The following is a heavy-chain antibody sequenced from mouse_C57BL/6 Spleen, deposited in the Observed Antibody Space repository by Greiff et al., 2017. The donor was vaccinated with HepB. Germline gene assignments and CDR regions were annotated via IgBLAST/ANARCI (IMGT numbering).Heavy chain of an antibody. J-gene: IGHJ2*01. CDR3: ARGNYYGSSLDY. CDR1: GYAFSSSW. V-gene: IGHV1-82*01. D-gene: IGHD1-1*01. CDR2: IYPGDGDT. Sequence: VQLVESGPELVKPGASVKISCKASGYAFSSSWMNWVKQRPGKGLEWIGRIYPGDGDTNYNGKFKGKATLTADKSSSTAYMQLSSLTSEDSAVYFCARGNYYGSSLDYWGQGTTLTVSS.